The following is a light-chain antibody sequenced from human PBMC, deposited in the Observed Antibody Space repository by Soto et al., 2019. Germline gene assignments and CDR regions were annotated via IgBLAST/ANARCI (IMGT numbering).Light chain of an antibody. J-gene: IGLJ1*01. CDR3: QSYDSTLSARYV. V-gene: IGLV1-40*01. CDR1: SSNLGAGYD. CDR2: ANS. Sequence: QSVLTQPPSVSGAPGQRVTISCSGSSSNLGAGYDVQWYQQFPGTTPKLLIYANSARPSGVPDRFSGSKSGTSASLAITGLQAEDEGDYYCQSYDSTLSARYVFGTGTKVTVL.